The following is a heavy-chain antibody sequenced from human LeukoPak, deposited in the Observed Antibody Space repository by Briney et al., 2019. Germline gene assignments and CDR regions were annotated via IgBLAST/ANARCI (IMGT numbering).Heavy chain of an antibody. V-gene: IGHV4-59*01. CDR3: ARVRAYSSSWWGGDYYYYMDV. Sequence: SETLSLTCTVSGGSISSYYWSRIRQPPGKGLEWIGYIYYSGSTNYNPSLKSRVTISVDTSKNQFSLKLSSVTAADTAVYYCARVRAYSSSWWGGDYYYYMDVWGKGTTVTISS. CDR1: GGSISSYY. J-gene: IGHJ6*03. CDR2: IYYSGST. D-gene: IGHD6-13*01.